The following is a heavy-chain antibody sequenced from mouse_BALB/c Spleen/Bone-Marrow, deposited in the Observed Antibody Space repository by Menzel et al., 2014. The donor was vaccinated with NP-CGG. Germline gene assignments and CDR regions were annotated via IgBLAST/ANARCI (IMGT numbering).Heavy chain of an antibody. Sequence: LVESGPELEKPGASVKLSCTASGYSFTGYNMHWVKQSNGKSLEWIGNIDPYYGGTSYNQKFKGKATLTVDKSSSTAYMQLKSLTAEDSXXXXXXXTMITPFAHWGQGTLVTVSA. CDR3: XXTMITPFAH. CDR1: GYSFTGYN. V-gene: IGHV1S135*01. D-gene: IGHD2-4*01. CDR2: IDPYYGGT. J-gene: IGHJ3*01.